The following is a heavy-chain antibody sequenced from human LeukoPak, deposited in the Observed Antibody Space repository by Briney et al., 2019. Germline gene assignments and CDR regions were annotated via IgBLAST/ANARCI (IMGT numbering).Heavy chain of an antibody. D-gene: IGHD3-22*01. J-gene: IGHJ6*02. V-gene: IGHV4-34*01. Sequence: SETLSLTCAVYGGSFSGYYWSWIRQHPGKGLEWIGEINHSGSTNYNPSLKSRVTISVDTSKNQFSLKLSSVTAADTAVYYCATASGYYDSSGYYYGGYYYYGMDVWGQGTTVTVSS. CDR3: ATASGYYDSSGYYYGGYYYYGMDV. CDR1: GGSFSGYY. CDR2: INHSGST.